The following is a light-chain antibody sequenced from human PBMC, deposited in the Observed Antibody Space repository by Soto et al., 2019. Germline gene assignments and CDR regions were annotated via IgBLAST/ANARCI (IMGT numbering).Light chain of an antibody. CDR2: DNN. CDR3: GTWDSSLSAVV. J-gene: IGLJ3*02. CDR1: SSDIGNHY. V-gene: IGLV1-51*01. Sequence: QSVLTQPPSVSAAPGQKVTISCSGSSSDIGNHYVSWYQLLPGTAPKLLIYDNNKRPSGIPDRFSGSKSGTSATLGITGLQTGDEADYYCGTWDSSLSAVVFGGGTKLTVL.